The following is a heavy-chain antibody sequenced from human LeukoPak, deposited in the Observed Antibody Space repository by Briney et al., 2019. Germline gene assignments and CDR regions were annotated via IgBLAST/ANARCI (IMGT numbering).Heavy chain of an antibody. V-gene: IGHV3-53*01. CDR2: IYSGGST. D-gene: IGHD4-17*01. J-gene: IGHJ4*02. CDR3: ARGPGGDYVGY. CDR1: GFTFSDYY. Sequence: PGGSLRLSCAASGFTFSDYYMSWVRQAPGKGLEWVSVIYSGGSTYYADSVKGRFTISRDNSKNTLYLQMNSLRAEDTAVYYCARGPGGDYVGYWGQGTLVTVSS.